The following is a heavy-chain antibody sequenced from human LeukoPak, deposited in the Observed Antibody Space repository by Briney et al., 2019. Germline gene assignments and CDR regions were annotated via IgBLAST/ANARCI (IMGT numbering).Heavy chain of an antibody. CDR1: GFTFSHFG. D-gene: IGHD4-11*01. CDR3: AKDAQRECDYSNSLEH. CDR2: IWSDATNQ. V-gene: IGHV3-33*06. Sequence: PGTSLRLSCEASGFTFSHFGMHWVRQAPGKGLEWVAVIWSDATNQYYGDSVKGRFTISRDNFKKTVSLQMDSLRAEDTAVYYCAKDAQRECDYSNSLEHWGQGSLVTVSS. J-gene: IGHJ4*02.